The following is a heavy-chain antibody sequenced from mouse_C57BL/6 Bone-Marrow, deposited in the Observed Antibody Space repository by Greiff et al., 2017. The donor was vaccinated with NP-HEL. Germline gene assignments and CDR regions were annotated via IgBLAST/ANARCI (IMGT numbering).Heavy chain of an antibody. CDR3: ASYKDYAMDY. J-gene: IGHJ4*01. Sequence: EVKLVESGPELVKPGASVKISCKASGYSFTGYYMNWVKQSPEKSLEWIGEINPSTGGTTYNQKFKAKATLTVDKSSSTAYMQLKSLTSEDSAVYYCASYKDYAMDYWGQGTSVTVSS. D-gene: IGHD1-3*01. V-gene: IGHV1-42*01. CDR2: INPSTGGT. CDR1: GYSFTGYY.